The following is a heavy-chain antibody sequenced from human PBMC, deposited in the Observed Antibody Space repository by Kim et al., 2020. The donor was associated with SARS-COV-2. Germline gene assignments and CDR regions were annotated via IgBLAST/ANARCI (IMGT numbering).Heavy chain of an antibody. CDR3: AALHRTVDYGDYVF. Sequence: GGSLRLSCAASGFTFSSYGMHWVRQAPGKGLEWVAVISYDGSNKYYADSVKGRFTISRDNSKNTLYLQMNSLRAEDTAVYYCAALHRTVDYGDYVFWGQGTLFTVSS. J-gene: IGHJ4*02. D-gene: IGHD4-17*01. V-gene: IGHV3-30*03. CDR2: ISYDGSNK. CDR1: GFTFSSYG.